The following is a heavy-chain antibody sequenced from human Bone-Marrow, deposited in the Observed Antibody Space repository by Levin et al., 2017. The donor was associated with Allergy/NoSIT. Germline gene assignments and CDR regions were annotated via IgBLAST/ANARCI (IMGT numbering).Heavy chain of an antibody. J-gene: IGHJ4*02. CDR2: INIDGSST. D-gene: IGHD4-17*01. V-gene: IGHV3-74*01. CDR3: ARGGYGDYVFFDH. CDR1: EFTFSSYW. Sequence: GGSLRLSCAASEFTFSSYWMHWVRQAPGKGLVWVSRINIDGSSTNYVDSVKGRFTISRDNAKNMLYLQMDSLRAEDTAVYYCARGGYGDYVFFDHWGQGTLATVSS.